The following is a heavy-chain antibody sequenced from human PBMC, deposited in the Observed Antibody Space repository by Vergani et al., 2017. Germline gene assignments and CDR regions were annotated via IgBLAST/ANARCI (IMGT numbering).Heavy chain of an antibody. CDR3: ATLGYCSSTSCXIGGYYYYYYYMDV. CDR2: INPNSGGT. CDR1: GYTFTGYY. V-gene: IGHV1-2*02. J-gene: IGHJ6*03. Sequence: QVQLVQSGAEVKKPGASVKVSCKASGYTFTGYYMHWVRQAPGQGLEWMGWINPNSGGTNYAQKFQGRVTMTRDTSISTAYMELSRLRSDDTAVYYCATLGYCSSTSCXIGGYYYYYYYMDVWGKGTTVTVSS. D-gene: IGHD2-2*01.